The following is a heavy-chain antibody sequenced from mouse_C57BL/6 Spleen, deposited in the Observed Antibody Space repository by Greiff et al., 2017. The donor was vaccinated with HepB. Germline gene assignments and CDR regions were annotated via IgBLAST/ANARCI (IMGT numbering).Heavy chain of an antibody. CDR3: ARNDFWFAY. J-gene: IGHJ3*01. CDR2: IWSGGST. CDR1: GFSLTSYG. V-gene: IGHV2-2*01. D-gene: IGHD2-13*01. Sequence: VKLKQSGPGLVQPSQSLSITCTVSGFSLTSYGVHWVRQSPGKGLEWLGVIWSGGSTDYNAAFISRLSISKDNSKSQVFFKMNSLQADDTAIYYCARNDFWFAYWGQGTLVTVSA.